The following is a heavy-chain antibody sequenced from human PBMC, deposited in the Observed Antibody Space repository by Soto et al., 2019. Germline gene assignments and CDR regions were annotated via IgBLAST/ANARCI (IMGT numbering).Heavy chain of an antibody. CDR1: GFTFSSYA. D-gene: IGHD1-26*01. CDR3: ASDIVGAHYFAY. Sequence: QVQLVESGGGVVQPGRSLRLSCAASGFTFSSYAMHWVRQAPGKGLEWVAVISYDGSNKYYADSVKGRFTISRDNSKNTLYLQMNSLRAEDTAVYYCASDIVGAHYFAYWGQGTLVTVSS. J-gene: IGHJ4*02. CDR2: ISYDGSNK. V-gene: IGHV3-30-3*01.